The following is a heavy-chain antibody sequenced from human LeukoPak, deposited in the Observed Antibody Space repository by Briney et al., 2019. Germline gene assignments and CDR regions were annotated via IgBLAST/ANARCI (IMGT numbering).Heavy chain of an antibody. Sequence: SLRLSCAASGFTFNNYAMHWVRQAPGKGLEWVSGISWNSGNKGYADSVRGRFTISRDNAKNSLYLQMNSLRAEDTALYYCVREADWTLDYWGQGTLVTVSS. J-gene: IGHJ4*02. CDR1: GFTFNNYA. D-gene: IGHD3-9*01. CDR2: ISWNSGNK. CDR3: VREADWTLDY. V-gene: IGHV3-9*01.